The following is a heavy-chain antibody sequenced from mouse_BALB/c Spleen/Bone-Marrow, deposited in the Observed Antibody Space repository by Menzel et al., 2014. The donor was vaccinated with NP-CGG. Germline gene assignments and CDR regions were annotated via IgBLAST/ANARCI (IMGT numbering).Heavy chain of an antibody. Sequence: QVQLQQSGAERARPGASVKMSCKASGYTFAYYTLHWVKQRPGQGLEWIGYINPSSGYTNYNQKFKDKATLTTDKSSSTAYMQLSSLTSEDSAVYYCAREVYGSWFAYWGQGTLVTVSA. V-gene: IGHV1-4*01. D-gene: IGHD2-2*01. CDR1: GYTFAYYT. CDR3: AREVYGSWFAY. J-gene: IGHJ3*01. CDR2: INPSSGYT.